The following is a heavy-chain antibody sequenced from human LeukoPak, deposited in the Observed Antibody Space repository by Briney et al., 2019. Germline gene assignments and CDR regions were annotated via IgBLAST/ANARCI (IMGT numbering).Heavy chain of an antibody. CDR2: MAGDGSSI. Sequence: GGSLRLSCAASGFIFSGYGMHWVRQAPGKGLEWVALMAGDGSSIYYADSVKGRFTISRDNSKNTVYLQMNSLRPEDTAVYYCAKAAVYSKRWTPFDDWGRGTLVTVSS. CDR3: AKAAVYSKRWTPFDD. V-gene: IGHV3-30*18. D-gene: IGHD1-26*01. J-gene: IGHJ4*02. CDR1: GFIFSGYG.